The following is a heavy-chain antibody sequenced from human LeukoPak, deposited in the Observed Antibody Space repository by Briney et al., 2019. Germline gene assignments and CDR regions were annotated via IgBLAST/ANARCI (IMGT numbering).Heavy chain of an antibody. D-gene: IGHD6-19*01. CDR1: GYTFTSYG. Sequence: GASVKVSCKASGYTFTSYGISWVRQAPGQGLEWMGWISAYNGNTNYAQKLQGRVTMTTDTSTSTAYMELSSLRSEDTAVYYCARATLYSSGWYSVDVWGKGTTVTVSS. CDR2: ISAYNGNT. J-gene: IGHJ6*04. V-gene: IGHV1-18*01. CDR3: ARATLYSSGWYSVDV.